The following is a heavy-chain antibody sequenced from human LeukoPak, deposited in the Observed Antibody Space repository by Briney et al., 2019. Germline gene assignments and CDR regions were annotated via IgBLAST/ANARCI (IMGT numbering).Heavy chain of an antibody. J-gene: IGHJ4*02. Sequence: SETLSLTCTVSGGSVTSGSYYWSWIRQPPGRGLEWIGFIYYSGGTYYNPSLKSRVTVSVDTSKNQFSLKLSSVTAADTAVYYCARTYTRRYYFDYWGQGTLVTVSS. CDR2: IYYSGGT. D-gene: IGHD2-2*01. CDR1: GGSVTSGSYY. CDR3: ARTYTRRYYFDY. V-gene: IGHV4-61*01.